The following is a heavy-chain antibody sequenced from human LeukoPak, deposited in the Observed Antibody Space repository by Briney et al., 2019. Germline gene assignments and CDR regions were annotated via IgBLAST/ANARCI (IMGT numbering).Heavy chain of an antibody. J-gene: IGHJ5*02. Sequence: SETLSLTCAVYGGSFSGYYWSWIRQPPGKGLEWIGEIDHSGSTNYNPSLKSRVTISVDTSKNQFSLKLSSVTAADTAVYYCARVRFRNFWFDPWCQGTLVTVSS. CDR2: IDHSGST. D-gene: IGHD3-3*01. V-gene: IGHV4-34*01. CDR3: ARVRFRNFWFDP. CDR1: GGSFSGYY.